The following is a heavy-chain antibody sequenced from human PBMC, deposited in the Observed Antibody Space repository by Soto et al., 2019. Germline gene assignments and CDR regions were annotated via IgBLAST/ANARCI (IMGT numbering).Heavy chain of an antibody. CDR1: GFSLTTTDMG. CDR3: AHAGDYDLLSFDH. V-gene: IGHV2-5*02. Sequence: GSGPSWEPAQTLTLTCAFSGFSLTTTDMGVAWIRQPPGKALEWLALIYWDDDKRYSPSLKNRLAISKDTSRNRVVLTITNMNPEDTGTYFCAHAGDYDLLSFDHWGPGTLVTV. D-gene: IGHD4-17*01. J-gene: IGHJ4*02. CDR2: IYWDDDK.